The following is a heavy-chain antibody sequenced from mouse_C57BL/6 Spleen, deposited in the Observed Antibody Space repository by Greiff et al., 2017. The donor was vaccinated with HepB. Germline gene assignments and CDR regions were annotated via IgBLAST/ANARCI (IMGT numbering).Heavy chain of an antibody. CDR3: ARRYYDYPWYFDV. J-gene: IGHJ1*03. CDR1: GYTFTSYW. Sequence: VQLQQPGAELVMPGASVKLSCKASGYTFTSYWMHWVKQRPGQGLEWIGEIDPSDSYTNYNQKFKGKSTLTVDKSSSTAYMQLSSLTSEDSAVYYCARRYYDYPWYFDVWGTGTTVTVSS. CDR2: IDPSDSYT. V-gene: IGHV1-69*01. D-gene: IGHD2-4*01.